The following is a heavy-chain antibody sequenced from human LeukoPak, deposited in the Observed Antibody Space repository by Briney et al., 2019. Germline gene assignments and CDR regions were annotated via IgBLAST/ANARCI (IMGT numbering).Heavy chain of an antibody. J-gene: IGHJ6*02. CDR2: ISGNNHVT. Sequence: PGGSLRLSCAASGFTFTSYALTWVRQAPGKGLEWVSTISGNNHVTYYADSVKDRFTISRDNARNTLFLQMNSLRAEDTAVYYCARSHRGAYYYYGMDVWGQGTAVTVSS. CDR1: GFTFTSYA. CDR3: ARSHRGAYYYYGMDV. V-gene: IGHV3-23*01.